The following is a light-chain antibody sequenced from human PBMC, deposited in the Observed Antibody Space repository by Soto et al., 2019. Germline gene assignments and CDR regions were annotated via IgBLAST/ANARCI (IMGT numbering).Light chain of an antibody. CDR3: MQGSYWPWT. V-gene: IGKV2-30*01. J-gene: IGKJ1*01. CDR2: KVS. Sequence: DAVLTQSPLSLPVTLGQPASISCRSSQSLVYSDGNVYLNWFHQRPGQSPRRLIYKVSNRESGVPGGFIGMGRVSNLTPEMSRWEAETLGVYYCMQGSYWPWTLGQGTKVEIK. CDR1: QSLVYSDGNVY.